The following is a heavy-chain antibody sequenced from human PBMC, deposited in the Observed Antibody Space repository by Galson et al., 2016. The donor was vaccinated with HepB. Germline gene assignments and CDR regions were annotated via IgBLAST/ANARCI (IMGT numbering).Heavy chain of an antibody. V-gene: IGHV5-51*01. CDR3: ARGSTASGDFAF. D-gene: IGHD2-21*02. J-gene: IGHJ2*01. CDR2: IYPSDSDP. Sequence: QSGAEVKEPGESLRISCEASGYNFINYWIAWVRQMPGKGLECMGIIYPSDSDPRYSPSFQGQVIMSVDKSINTSYLHWSYLRASDTAMYYFARGSTASGDFAFWGRGTLVTVSS. CDR1: GYNFINYW.